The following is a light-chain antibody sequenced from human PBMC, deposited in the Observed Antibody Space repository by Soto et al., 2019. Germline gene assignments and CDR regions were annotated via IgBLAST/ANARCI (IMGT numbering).Light chain of an antibody. V-gene: IGKV3-11*01. J-gene: IGKJ5*01. CDR3: QQRHNWRDT. CDR2: ETS. CDR1: QSVSNY. Sequence: EIVLKHSPATLSLSPCERATLSARASQSVSNYLSWYQQKPGQAPRLLMYETSRRATGIPARFSGSGSGTDFTLTISSLEPEDFAVYYCQQRHNWRDTFGQGTRLEIK.